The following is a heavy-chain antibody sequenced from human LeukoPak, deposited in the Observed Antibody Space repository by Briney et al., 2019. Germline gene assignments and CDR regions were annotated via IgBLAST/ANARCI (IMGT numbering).Heavy chain of an antibody. CDR3: ASNKVRGVIILGYYYGMDV. CDR1: GFTFSSYS. D-gene: IGHD3-10*01. J-gene: IGHJ6*02. V-gene: IGHV3-21*01. CDR2: ISSSSSYI. Sequence: GGSLRLSCAASGFTFSSYSMSWVRQAPGKGLEWVSSISSSSSYIYYADSVKGRFTISRDNAKNSLYLQMNSLRDEDTAVYYCASNKVRGVIILGYYYGMDVWGQGTTVTVSS.